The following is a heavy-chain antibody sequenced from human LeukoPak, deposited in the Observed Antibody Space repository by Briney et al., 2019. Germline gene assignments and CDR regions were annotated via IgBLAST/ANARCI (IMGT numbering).Heavy chain of an antibody. CDR1: GGSISNGAYH. Sequence: PSQTLSLTCTVSGGSISNGAYHWSWIRQHPRKGLEWIGYIYDSGSAYYNPSLKSRLTISVDTSKNQFSLKLYSVTAADTAVYYCASHGTSASDYWGQETLVTVSS. V-gene: IGHV4-31*03. CDR3: ASHGTSASDY. D-gene: IGHD6-13*01. J-gene: IGHJ4*02. CDR2: IYDSGSA.